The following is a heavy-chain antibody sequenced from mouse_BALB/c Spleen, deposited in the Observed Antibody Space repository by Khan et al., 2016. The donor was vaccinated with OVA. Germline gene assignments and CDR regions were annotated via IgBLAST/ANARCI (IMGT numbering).Heavy chain of an antibody. CDR3: ARKGLRWDLDN. V-gene: IGHV1-7*01. J-gene: IGHJ2*01. Sequence: VQLQESGAELAKPAPSVTMSCKVSGYTFINYWILWIKQRPGQGLEWIGYINPSTGYTEYNQNFKDQTTLTADKSSSTAYMQLSILTSEDSTVYYCARKGLRWDLDNWGQGTTLTVSS. CDR1: GYTFINYW. D-gene: IGHD1-1*01. CDR2: INPSTGYT.